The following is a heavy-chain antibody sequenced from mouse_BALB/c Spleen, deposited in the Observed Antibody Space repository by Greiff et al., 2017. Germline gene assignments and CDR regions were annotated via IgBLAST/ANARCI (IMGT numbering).Heavy chain of an antibody. CDR2: INPSSGYT. CDR3: ARGYDYAMDY. V-gene: IGHV1-4*02. CDR1: GYTFTSYT. D-gene: IGHD2-14*01. Sequence: QVQLKQSAAELARPGASVKMSCKASGYTFTSYTMHWVKQRPGQGLEWIGYINPSSGYTEYNQKFKDKTTLTADKSSSTAYMQLSSLTSEDSAVYYCARGYDYAMDYWGQGTSVTVSS. J-gene: IGHJ4*01.